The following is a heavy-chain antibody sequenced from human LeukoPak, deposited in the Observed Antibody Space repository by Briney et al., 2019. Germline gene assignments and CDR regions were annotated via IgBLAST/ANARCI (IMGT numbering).Heavy chain of an antibody. CDR3: ARVGSIAAAGYFFDY. CDR1: GGTFSTYP. V-gene: IGHV1-69*01. CDR2: IIPIFGTA. Sequence: SVKVSCKASGGTFSTYPINWVRQAPGQGLEWMGGIIPIFGTANYAQKFQGRVTITADESTSTAYMELSSLRSEDTAVYYCARVGSIAAAGYFFDYWGQGTLVTVSS. D-gene: IGHD6-13*01. J-gene: IGHJ4*02.